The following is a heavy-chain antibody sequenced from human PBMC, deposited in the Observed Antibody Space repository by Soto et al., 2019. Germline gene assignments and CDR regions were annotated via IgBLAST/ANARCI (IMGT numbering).Heavy chain of an antibody. CDR2: IHYSGSA. CDR3: VRTIQPGTTTYFDS. CDR1: GGSISSYY. D-gene: IGHD1-1*01. V-gene: IGHV4-59*08. J-gene: IGHJ4*02. Sequence: TSETLSLTCTVSGGSISSYYWSWIRQPPGKGLEWIGYIHYSGSATYNSSLKSRVTISVDTSKNQFSLKLSSVTAADSAVYFCVRTIQPGTTTYFDSWGQGTLVTVSS.